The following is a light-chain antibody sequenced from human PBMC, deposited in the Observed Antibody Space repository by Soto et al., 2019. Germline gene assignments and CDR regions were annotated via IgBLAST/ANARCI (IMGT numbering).Light chain of an antibody. CDR3: QQYGSSPLYS. J-gene: IGKJ2*03. CDR1: QSVSSN. CDR2: GAS. V-gene: IGKV3-15*01. Sequence: EIVMTQSPATLSVFPGERATLSCRASQSVSSNLAWYQKKPGQAPRLLMYGASTRVTGIPARFSGSGSGTEFTLTISRLEPEDFAVYYCQQYGSSPLYSFGQGTKVDI.